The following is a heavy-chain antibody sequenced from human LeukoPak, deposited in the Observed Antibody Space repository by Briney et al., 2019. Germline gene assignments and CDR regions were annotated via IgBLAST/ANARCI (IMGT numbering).Heavy chain of an antibody. D-gene: IGHD3-22*01. J-gene: IGHJ6*03. CDR2: INPNSGGT. CDR3: ARVAYYYDSSGYYFEGNYYYYYYMDV. Sequence: ASVKVSCKASGYTFTGYYMHWVRQAPGRGLEWMGWINPNSGGTNYAQKFQGRVTMTRDTSISTAYMELSRLRSEDTAVYYCARVAYYYDSSGYYFEGNYYYYYYMDVWGKGTTVTVSS. V-gene: IGHV1-2*02. CDR1: GYTFTGYY.